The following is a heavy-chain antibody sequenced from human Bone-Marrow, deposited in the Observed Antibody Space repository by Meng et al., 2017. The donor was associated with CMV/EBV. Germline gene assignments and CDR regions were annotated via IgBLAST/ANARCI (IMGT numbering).Heavy chain of an antibody. V-gene: IGHV1-69*06. D-gene: IGHD6-6*01. CDR2: INPIFGTA. CDR3: AASKYAIAPRQDY. J-gene: IGHJ4*01. Sequence: CKASGGTFNSHAMSWVRQTPGQGLEWMGGINPIFGTANYGQKFQGRVTISVDKSTNTAYLALSSLTSEDTATYYCAASKYAIAPRQDYWGHGTLSPSPQ. CDR1: GGTFNSHA.